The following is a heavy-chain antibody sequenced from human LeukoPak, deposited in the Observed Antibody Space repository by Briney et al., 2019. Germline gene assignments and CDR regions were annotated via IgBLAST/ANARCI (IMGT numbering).Heavy chain of an antibody. V-gene: IGHV1-8*01. D-gene: IGHD3-9*01. J-gene: IGHJ6*04. CDR1: GYTFTSYD. CDR2: MNPNSGNT. Sequence: ASVKVSCKASGYTFTSYDINWVRQATGQGLEWMGWMNPNSGNTGYAQKFQGRVTMTRNTSISTAYMELSSLRSEDTAVYYCARGRTMAILDYDILTGYPHYYYYYGMDVWGKGTTVTVSS. CDR3: ARGRTMAILDYDILTGYPHYYYYYGMDV.